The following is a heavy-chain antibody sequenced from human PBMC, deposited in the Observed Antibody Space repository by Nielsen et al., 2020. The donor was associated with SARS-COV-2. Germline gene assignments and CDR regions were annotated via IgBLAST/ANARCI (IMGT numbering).Heavy chain of an antibody. D-gene: IGHD7-27*01. Sequence: GSSLNFSCAASGFTFSNYLMHWVRPAPGKGQVWVARVSMDGRGTNYADSVKGRFTISRDNAENTLHLDMSSLRVGDSAVYYCTRDGNHWDLDNWGQGALVTVSS. V-gene: IGHV3-74*01. CDR3: TRDGNHWDLDN. CDR1: GFTFSNYL. CDR2: VSMDGRGT. J-gene: IGHJ4*02.